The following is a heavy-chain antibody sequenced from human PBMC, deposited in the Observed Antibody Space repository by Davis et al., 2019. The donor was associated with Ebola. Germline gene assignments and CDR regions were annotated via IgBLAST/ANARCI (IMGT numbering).Heavy chain of an antibody. CDR1: GFSLSTSGMC. CDR3: ARGLAPFSYYGMDV. Sequence: SGPTLVKPTQTLTLTCTFSGFSLSTSGMCVSWIRQPPGKALEWLALIDWDDDKYYSTSLNTRLTISKDTSKNQVVLTMTNMDPVDTATYYCARGLAPFSYYGMDVWGQGTTVTVSS. J-gene: IGHJ6*02. D-gene: IGHD2/OR15-2a*01. V-gene: IGHV2-70*01. CDR2: IDWDDDK.